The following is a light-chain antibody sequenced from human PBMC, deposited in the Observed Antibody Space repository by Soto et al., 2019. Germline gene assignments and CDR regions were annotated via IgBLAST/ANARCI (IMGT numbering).Light chain of an antibody. V-gene: IGKV3-11*01. CDR1: ESVRNY. J-gene: IGKJ3*01. CDR3: QQRSNWPLT. CDR2: DTS. Sequence: EIVLTQSPATLSLSPGESATLSCRASESVRNYLAWYQQRPGQAPRLLLYDTSNRATDIPARFTGSGSGTDFILSISSLEPDDFAVYFCQQRSNWPLTFGPANNVEI.